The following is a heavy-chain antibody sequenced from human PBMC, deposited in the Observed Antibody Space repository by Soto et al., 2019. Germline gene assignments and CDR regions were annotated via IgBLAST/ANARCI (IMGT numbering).Heavy chain of an antibody. J-gene: IGHJ4*02. CDR2: INHSGST. CDR3: ARGLRFLEWLPCGGDYFDY. CDR1: GGSFSGYY. Sequence: QVQLQQWGAGLLKPSETLSLTCAVYGGSFSGYYWSWIRQPPGKGLEWIGEINHSGSTNYNPSLKSRVTISVDTSKNQFSLKLSSVTAADTAVYYCARGLRFLEWLPCGGDYFDYWGQGTLVTVSS. D-gene: IGHD3-3*01. V-gene: IGHV4-34*01.